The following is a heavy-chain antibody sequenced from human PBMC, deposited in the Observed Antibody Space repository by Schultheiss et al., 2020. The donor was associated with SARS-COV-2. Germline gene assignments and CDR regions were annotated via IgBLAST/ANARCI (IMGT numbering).Heavy chain of an antibody. J-gene: IGHJ4*03. D-gene: IGHD2-2*01. CDR3: ARRASHTPFDY. CDR2: IYYSGST. CDR1: GGSISSSSYY. Sequence: SETLSLTCTVSGGSISSSSYYWGWIRQPPGKGLEWIGSIYYSGSTYYNPSLKSRVTISVDTSKNQFSLKLSSVTAADTAVYYCARRASHTPFDYWGQGTTVTVSS. V-gene: IGHV4-39*07.